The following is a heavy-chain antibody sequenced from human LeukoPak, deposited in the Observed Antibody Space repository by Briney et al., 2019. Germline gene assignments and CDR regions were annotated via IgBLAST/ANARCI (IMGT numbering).Heavy chain of an antibody. CDR2: INPNSGDT. V-gene: IGHV1-2*02. CDR3: ARATHRGYSDYDFDY. D-gene: IGHD5-12*01. CDR1: GYTFTGYY. J-gene: IGHJ4*02. Sequence: ASVKVSCKAAGYTFTGYYMHWVRQAPGQGLEWMGWINPNSGDTKYAQKFQSRVTMTRDTSISTAYMELSRLTSDDTAVYFCARATHRGYSDYDFDYWGQGTLVTVSS.